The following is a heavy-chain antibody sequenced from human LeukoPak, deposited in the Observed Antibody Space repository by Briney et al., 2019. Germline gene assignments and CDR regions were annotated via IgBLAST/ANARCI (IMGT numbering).Heavy chain of an antibody. CDR2: IYYSGST. Sequence: PSETLSLTCAVSDDSIRSSAYYWGWIRQPPGKGLEWIGSIYYSGSTYYNLSLKSRVTLSIDTSRNQFSLKLSSVTAADTAVYYCASEPYGSGSFLGAFDIWGQGTMVTVSS. D-gene: IGHD3-10*01. CDR1: DDSIRSSAYY. J-gene: IGHJ3*02. V-gene: IGHV4-39*01. CDR3: ASEPYGSGSFLGAFDI.